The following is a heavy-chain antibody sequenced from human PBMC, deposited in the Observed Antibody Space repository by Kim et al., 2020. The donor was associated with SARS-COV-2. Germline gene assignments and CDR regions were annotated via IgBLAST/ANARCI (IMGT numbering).Heavy chain of an antibody. J-gene: IGHJ4*02. V-gene: IGHV4-34*01. CDR2: INHSGST. Sequence: SETLSLTCAVYGGSFSGYYWSWIRQPPGKGLEWIGEINHSGSTNYNPSLKSRVTISVDTSKNQFSLKLSSVTAADTAVYYCARGMGSLRYFDWLSSHFDYWGQGTLVTVSS. D-gene: IGHD3-9*01. CDR1: GGSFSGYY. CDR3: ARGMGSLRYFDWLSSHFDY.